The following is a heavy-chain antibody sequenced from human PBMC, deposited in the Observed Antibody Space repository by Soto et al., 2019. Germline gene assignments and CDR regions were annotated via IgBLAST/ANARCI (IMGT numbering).Heavy chain of an antibody. CDR3: ASRESYSDWHFDY. CDR2: ISYDGNNK. J-gene: IGHJ4*02. Sequence: QVQLVESGGGVVQPGRSLRLSCAASGFTFTTYAMHWVRQAPGKGLEWVAVISYDGNNKYYADSVKGRFSISRDTSKNTLYLQMNSLRAEDTAVYYCASRESYSDWHFDYWGQGTLVTVSS. D-gene: IGHD2-15*01. CDR1: GFTFTTYA. V-gene: IGHV3-30-3*01.